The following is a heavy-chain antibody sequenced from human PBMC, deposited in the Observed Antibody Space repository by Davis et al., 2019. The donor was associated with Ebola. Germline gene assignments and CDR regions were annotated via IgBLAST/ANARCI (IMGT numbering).Heavy chain of an antibody. CDR1: GYTFNSYY. V-gene: IGHV1-8*02. CDR3: ARWVDYYYYMDV. CDR2: MNPNSG. D-gene: IGHD2-15*01. J-gene: IGHJ6*03. Sequence: ASVKVSCKASGYTFNSYYIHWVRQAPGQGLEWMGWMNPNSGNTSISTAYMEVSSLRSEDTAVYYCARWVDYYYYMDVWGKGTTVTVSS.